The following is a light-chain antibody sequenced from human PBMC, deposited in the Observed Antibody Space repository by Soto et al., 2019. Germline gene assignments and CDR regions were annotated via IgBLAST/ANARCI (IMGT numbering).Light chain of an antibody. Sequence: EIVLTQSPGTLSLSPGERATLSCRASQSVSSSYLAWYQQKPGQAPRLLIYGASSRATGIPDRFSGSGSGTDFTLTISRLEPADFAVYFCHQYGTSPQTFGQGTKVEIK. V-gene: IGKV3-20*01. J-gene: IGKJ1*01. CDR3: HQYGTSPQT. CDR1: QSVSSSY. CDR2: GAS.